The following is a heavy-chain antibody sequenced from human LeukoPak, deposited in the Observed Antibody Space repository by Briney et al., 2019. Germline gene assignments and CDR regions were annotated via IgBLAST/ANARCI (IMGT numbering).Heavy chain of an antibody. D-gene: IGHD3-9*01. CDR3: ARDLGYDILTRSGMDV. CDR1: GFTFSSYA. V-gene: IGHV3-21*01. Sequence: GGSLRLSCAASGFTFSSYAMSWVRQAPGKGLEGVSSISISSSYIYYADSVKGRFTISSASAKNSLYLKMNSLRAEDTAVYYCARDLGYDILTRSGMDVWGQGTTVTVSS. J-gene: IGHJ6*02. CDR2: ISISSSYI.